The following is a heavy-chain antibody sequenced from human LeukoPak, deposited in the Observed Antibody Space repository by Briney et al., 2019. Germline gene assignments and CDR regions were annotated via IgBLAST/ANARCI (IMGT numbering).Heavy chain of an antibody. CDR1: EFTFSSYN. D-gene: IGHD3-3*01. J-gene: IGHJ4*02. CDR3: AREMFWSGYFSNLHFDY. V-gene: IGHV3-21*01. Sequence: GGSLRLSCAAPEFTFSSYNMNWVRQAPGKGLEWVSSISSSSAYVYYADSVKGRFTISRDNAKNSLYLQMNSLRAEDTAVYYCAREMFWSGYFSNLHFDYWGQGALVTVSS. CDR2: ISSSSAYV.